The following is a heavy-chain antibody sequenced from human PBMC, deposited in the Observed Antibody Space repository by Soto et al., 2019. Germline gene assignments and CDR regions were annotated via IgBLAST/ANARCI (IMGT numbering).Heavy chain of an antibody. J-gene: IGHJ4*02. CDR2: IDSNGGYT. V-gene: IGHV3-23*05. CDR3: AMRQRGDGFAVDF. Sequence: EVQLLESGGGLVQPGQSLRLSCVASGFTFTTFGMIWVRQAQGKGLEWVSGIDSNGGYTYYGDSVKGRFTISRDNSQNTLYLQLNILGVEDTALNYWAMRQRGDGFAVDFWGRGTLVTVSS. D-gene: IGHD3-10*01. CDR1: GFTFTTFG.